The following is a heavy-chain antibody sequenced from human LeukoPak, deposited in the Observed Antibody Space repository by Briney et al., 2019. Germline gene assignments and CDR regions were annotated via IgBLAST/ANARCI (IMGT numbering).Heavy chain of an antibody. J-gene: IGHJ4*02. D-gene: IGHD3-10*01. V-gene: IGHV3-74*01. CDR1: GFTFSSYW. Sequence: PGGSLRLSCAASGFTFSSYWMHWVRHAPGKGLAWVSRINSDGSSTNYADSVKGRFTISRDNAKNTLYLQMNSLRAEDAAVYYCARDWRGAFDYWGQGTLVTVSS. CDR2: INSDGSST. CDR3: ARDWRGAFDY.